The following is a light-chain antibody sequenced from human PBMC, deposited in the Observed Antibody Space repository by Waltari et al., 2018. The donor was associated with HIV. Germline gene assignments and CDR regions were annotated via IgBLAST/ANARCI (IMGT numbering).Light chain of an antibody. Sequence: DIQMTQSPSTLSASVRDRVTITCRASQSINSWLAWYQQKPGKAPKLLIYKASSLESGVPSRFSGSGSGTEFTLTISSLQPDDFATYYCQQYNSDLTFGQGTKVEIK. J-gene: IGKJ1*01. V-gene: IGKV1-5*03. CDR1: QSINSW. CDR3: QQYNSDLT. CDR2: KAS.